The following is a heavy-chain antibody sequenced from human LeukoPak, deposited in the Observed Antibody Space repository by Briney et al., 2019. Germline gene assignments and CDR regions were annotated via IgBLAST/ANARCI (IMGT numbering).Heavy chain of an antibody. CDR1: GGSISSYY. CDR2: IYYSGST. V-gene: IGHV4-59*08. J-gene: IGHJ4*02. D-gene: IGHD6-13*01. Sequence: SETLTLTCTVSGGSISSYYWSWIRQPPGKGLEWIGYIYYSGSTNYNPSLKSRVTISVDTSKNQFSLKLSSVTAADTAVYYCAAAAAGTEYWGQGTLVTVSS. CDR3: AAAAAGTEY.